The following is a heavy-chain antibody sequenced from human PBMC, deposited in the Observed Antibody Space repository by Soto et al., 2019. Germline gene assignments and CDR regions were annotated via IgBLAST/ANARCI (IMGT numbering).Heavy chain of an antibody. CDR3: ARDLPHITIFGVVTERRHNWFDP. D-gene: IGHD3-3*01. V-gene: IGHV4-4*07. CDR1: GGSISSYY. Sequence: PSETLSLTCTVSGGSISSYYWSWIRQPAGKGLEWIGRIYTSGSANYNPSLQSRVTMSVDTSKNQCSLKLRSVTAADKAVYYCARDLPHITIFGVVTERRHNWFDPWGKGTLVTVS. J-gene: IGHJ5*02. CDR2: IYTSGSA.